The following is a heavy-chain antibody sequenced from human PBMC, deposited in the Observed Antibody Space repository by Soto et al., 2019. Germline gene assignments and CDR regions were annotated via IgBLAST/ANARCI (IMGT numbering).Heavy chain of an antibody. CDR1: GGTFSSYA. CDR3: AGGTKTTVTPSYYYYGMDV. D-gene: IGHD4-17*01. Sequence: SVKVSCKASGGTFSSYAISWVRRAPGQGLEWMGGIIPIFGTANYAQKFQGRVTITADKSTSTAYVELSSLRSEDTAVYYCAGGTKTTVTPSYYYYGMDVWGQGTTVTVSS. CDR2: IIPIFGTA. J-gene: IGHJ6*02. V-gene: IGHV1-69*06.